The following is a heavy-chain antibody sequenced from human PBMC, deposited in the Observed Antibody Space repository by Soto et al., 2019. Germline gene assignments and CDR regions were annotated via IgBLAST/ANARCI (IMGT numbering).Heavy chain of an antibody. Sequence: QVQLVQSGAEVKKPGASVKVSCKASGYTFTSYGISWVRQPPGQGLEWREGISAYNGNTNHPHKPQGRVTMTTDTSTTTASMERRSLRSDGTAVYYCARACSGGSGYRDTTGQINGMAVWGQGTTVTVSS. CDR2: ISAYNGNT. J-gene: IGHJ6*02. V-gene: IGHV1-18*04. CDR3: ARACSGGSGYRDTTGQINGMAV. D-gene: IGHD2-15*01. CDR1: GYTFTSYG.